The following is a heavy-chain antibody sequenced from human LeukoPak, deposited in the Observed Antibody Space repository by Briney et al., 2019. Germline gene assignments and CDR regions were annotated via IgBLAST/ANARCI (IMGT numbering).Heavy chain of an antibody. CDR3: AKDYCGDGCYIHDAFDV. CDR2: ITGDGDRT. CDR1: GFTFDDYA. Sequence: PGGSLRLSCAASGFTFDDYAMHWVRRAPGKGLEWVSFITGDGDRTTYADSVKRRFTISRDNSKNSLYLQMNSLRTEDTALYYCAKDYCGDGCYIHDAFDVWGHGTMVTVSS. V-gene: IGHV3-43*02. J-gene: IGHJ3*01. D-gene: IGHD2-15*01.